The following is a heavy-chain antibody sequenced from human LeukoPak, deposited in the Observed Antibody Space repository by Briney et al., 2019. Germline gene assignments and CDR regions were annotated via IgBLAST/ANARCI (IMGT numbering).Heavy chain of an antibody. Sequence: SGTLSLTCAVSGGSISSSNWWSWVRQPPGKGLEWIGEIYHSGSTNYNPSLKSRVTISVDKSKNQFSLKLSSVTAADTAVYYCARDPHYYGSGSYYNVGENWGQGTLVTVSS. V-gene: IGHV4-4*02. CDR1: GGSISSSNW. D-gene: IGHD3-10*01. CDR2: IYHSGST. CDR3: ARDPHYYGSGSYYNVGEN. J-gene: IGHJ4*02.